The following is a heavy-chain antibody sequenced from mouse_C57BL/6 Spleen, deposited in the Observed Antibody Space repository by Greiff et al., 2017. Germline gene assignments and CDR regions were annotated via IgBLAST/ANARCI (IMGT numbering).Heavy chain of an antibody. CDR3: VRDKENDYDVGFAY. CDR1: GFTFNTYA. CDR2: IRSKSSNYAT. Sequence: EVQRVESGGGLVQPKGSLKLSCAASGFTFNTYAMYWVRQAPGKGLEWVARIRSKSSNYATYYADSVKDRFTISRDNSQSMLYLQMNNLKTEDTAMYYCVRDKENDYDVGFAYWGQGTLVTVSA. D-gene: IGHD2-4*01. J-gene: IGHJ3*01. V-gene: IGHV10-3*01.